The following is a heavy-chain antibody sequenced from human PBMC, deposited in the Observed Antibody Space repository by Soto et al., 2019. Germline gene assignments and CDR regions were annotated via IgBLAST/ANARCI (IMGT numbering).Heavy chain of an antibody. CDR1: GFTFSSYA. J-gene: IGHJ5*02. Sequence: EVQLLESGGGLVQPGGSLRLSCAASGFTFSSYAMSWVRQAPGKGLEWVSAISGSGGSTYYADSVKGRFTISRDNSKNTLYLQINSLRAEDTAVYYCAIRKRAVTMVGNWFDPWGQGTLVTVSS. D-gene: IGHD3-10*01. CDR3: AIRKRAVTMVGNWFDP. CDR2: ISGSGGST. V-gene: IGHV3-23*01.